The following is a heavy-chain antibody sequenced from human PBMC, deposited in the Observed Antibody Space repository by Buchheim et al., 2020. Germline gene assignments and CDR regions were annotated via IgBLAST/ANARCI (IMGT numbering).Heavy chain of an antibody. Sequence: QVQLQESGPGLVKPSETLSLTCTVSGGSISSYYWSWIRQPPGKGLEWIGYIYYSGSTNYNPSLKSRVTISVDTSKNQFSLKLGSVTAADTAVCYCARGCRYSGSWDPSYYYYSMDVWGQGTT. D-gene: IGHD6-13*01. CDR2: IYYSGST. CDR3: ARGCRYSGSWDPSYYYYSMDV. J-gene: IGHJ6*02. CDR1: GGSISSYY. V-gene: IGHV4-59*01.